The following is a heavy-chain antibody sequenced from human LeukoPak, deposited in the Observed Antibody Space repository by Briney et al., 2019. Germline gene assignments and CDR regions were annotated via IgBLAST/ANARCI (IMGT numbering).Heavy chain of an antibody. CDR1: GASISSSDYY. Sequence: PSEPLSLTCSVSGASISSSDYYWGWVRQPPGRGLEWIGSTHYSGSTYYNPSLRSRLTISVDTSKNLFSLNLTSVTAADTAIYFCSRRGRDSDYRGQGTPVTVSS. CDR3: SRRGRDSDY. J-gene: IGHJ4*02. D-gene: IGHD1-1*01. V-gene: IGHV4-39*02. CDR2: THYSGST.